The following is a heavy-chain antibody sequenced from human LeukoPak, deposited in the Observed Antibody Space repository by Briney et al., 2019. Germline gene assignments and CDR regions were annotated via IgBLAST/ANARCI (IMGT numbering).Heavy chain of an antibody. Sequence: SQTLSLTCTVSGGSISSGGYYWSWIRQPPGKGLEWIGYIYYSGSTNYNPSLKSRVTISVDTSKNQFSLKLSSVTAADTAVYYCARATLPGDFDYWGQGTQVTVSS. J-gene: IGHJ4*02. V-gene: IGHV4-61*08. CDR2: IYYSGST. CDR1: GGSISSGGYY. CDR3: ARATLPGDFDY.